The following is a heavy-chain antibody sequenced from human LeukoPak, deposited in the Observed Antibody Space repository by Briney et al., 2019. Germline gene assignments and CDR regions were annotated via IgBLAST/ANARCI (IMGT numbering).Heavy chain of an antibody. V-gene: IGHV4-61*01. CDR2: IYYSGST. CDR3: AREAFGIQRDWFDP. CDR1: GGSVSSGSYY. Sequence: SETLSFTCTVSGGSVSSGSYYWSWIRQPPGKGLEWIGYIYYSGSTNYNPSLKSRVTISVDTSKNQFSLKLSSVTAADTAVYYCAREAFGIQRDWFDPWGQGTLVTVSS. J-gene: IGHJ5*02. D-gene: IGHD3-10*01.